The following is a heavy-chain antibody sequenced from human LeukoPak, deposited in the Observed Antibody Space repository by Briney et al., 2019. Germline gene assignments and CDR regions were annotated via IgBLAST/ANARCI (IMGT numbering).Heavy chain of an antibody. V-gene: IGHV3-7*01. Sequence: TGGSLRLSCAASGFTFSDYWMTWVRQAPGKGLEWVANINHDGTSKYYVDSVKGRFTISRDNAKNSLYLQTNSLRVDDTAVYYCARMGRLDYWGQGTLVSVSS. CDR3: ARMGRLDY. D-gene: IGHD5-24*01. CDR2: INHDGTSK. CDR1: GFTFSDYW. J-gene: IGHJ4*02.